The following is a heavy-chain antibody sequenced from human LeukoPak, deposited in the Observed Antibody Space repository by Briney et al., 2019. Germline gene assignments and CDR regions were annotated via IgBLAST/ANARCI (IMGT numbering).Heavy chain of an antibody. Sequence: PGRSLRLSCAASGFTFSSYGMHWVRQAPGKGLEWVAVISYDGSNKCYADSVKGRFTISRDNSKNTLYLQMNSLRAEDTAVYYCATYGHYRYYGDYFDYWGQGTLVTVSS. D-gene: IGHD4-17*01. CDR2: ISYDGSNK. V-gene: IGHV3-30*03. CDR1: GFTFSSYG. CDR3: ATYGHYRYYGDYFDY. J-gene: IGHJ4*02.